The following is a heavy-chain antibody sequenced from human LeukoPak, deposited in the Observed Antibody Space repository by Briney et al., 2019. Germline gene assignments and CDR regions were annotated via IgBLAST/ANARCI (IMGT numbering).Heavy chain of an antibody. CDR2: IKQHGSEK. Sequence: PGGSLRLSCAASGFTFSSYWMSWVRQAPGGGLEWVANIKQHGSEKYYVGSVKGRFTISRDNAKNSLYPQMNGLRAEDTAVYYCAREGGYSYGKSYYFYMDVWGKGTTVTVSS. CDR1: GFTFSSYW. CDR3: AREGGYSYGKSYYFYMDV. D-gene: IGHD5-18*01. V-gene: IGHV3-7*01. J-gene: IGHJ6*03.